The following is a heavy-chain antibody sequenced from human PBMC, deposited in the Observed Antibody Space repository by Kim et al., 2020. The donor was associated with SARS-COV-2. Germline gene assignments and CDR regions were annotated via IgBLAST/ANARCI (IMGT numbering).Heavy chain of an antibody. V-gene: IGHV4-34*01. CDR1: GGSFSGYY. Sequence: SETLSLTCAVYGGSFSGYYWSWIRQPPGKGLEWIGEINHSGSTNYNPSLKSRVPISVDTSKNQFSLKLSSVTAADTAVYSCARGDSSGYSDDYWGQGTLVTVSS. CDR3: ARGDSSGYSDDY. CDR2: INHSGST. J-gene: IGHJ4*02. D-gene: IGHD3-22*01.